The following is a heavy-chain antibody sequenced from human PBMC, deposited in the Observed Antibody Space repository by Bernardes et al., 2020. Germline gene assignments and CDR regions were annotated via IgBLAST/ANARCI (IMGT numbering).Heavy chain of an antibody. CDR3: ARGMGYGDYYMDV. CDR2: ISMSSSYI. Sequence: YLGRPCAAPGFTFSCYSVQWVRPAPGKGLGWGSTISMSSSYIYYADSVKGRFTISRDNAKNSLYLQMNSLRAEDTAVYYCARGMGYGDYYMDVWGKGTTVTVSS. CDR1: GFTFSCYS. J-gene: IGHJ6*03. D-gene: IGHD4-17*01. V-gene: IGHV3-21*01.